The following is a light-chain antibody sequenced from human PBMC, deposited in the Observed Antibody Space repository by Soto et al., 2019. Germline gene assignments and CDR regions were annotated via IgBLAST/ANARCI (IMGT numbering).Light chain of an antibody. CDR1: SSDVGGYEH. CDR3: SSNGGANNLL. J-gene: IGLJ2*01. Sequence: QSVLTQPPSASGSPGQSVTISCTGTSSDVGGYEHVSWYQQHPGKAPKLMIYEVTKRPSGVPDRFSGSKSGNTASLTVSGLQTEDEADYYCSSNGGANNLLFGRGTKLTVL. CDR2: EVT. V-gene: IGLV2-8*01.